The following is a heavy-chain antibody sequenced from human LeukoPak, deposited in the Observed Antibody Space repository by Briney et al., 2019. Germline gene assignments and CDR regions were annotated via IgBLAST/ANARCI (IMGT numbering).Heavy chain of an antibody. CDR2: INPSNGDT. J-gene: IGHJ4*02. V-gene: IGHV1-46*01. CDR1: GYTFTGYY. Sequence: SVKVSCKASGYTFTGYYMHWVRQAPGQGLEWMGIINPSNGDTNYAQRFQGRVTMTRDTSTSTVYMELSSLDSEDTAVYYCARESDVGKDFDCWGQGTLVTVAS. D-gene: IGHD1-1*01. CDR3: ARESDVGKDFDC.